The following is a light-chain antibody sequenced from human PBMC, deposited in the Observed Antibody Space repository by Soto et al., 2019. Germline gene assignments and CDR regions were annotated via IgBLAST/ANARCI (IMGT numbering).Light chain of an antibody. CDR1: QSGSNY. V-gene: IGKV3-11*01. CDR3: QQYVT. CDR2: DAS. J-gene: IGKJ1*01. Sequence: ENECPQSPASQCLSPGERASLSCRAGQSGSNYLAWYQQKPGQAPRLLIYDASNRATGIPARFSGSGSGTDLTLTISSLEPEYVAVYYCQQYVTLGQGTKVDI.